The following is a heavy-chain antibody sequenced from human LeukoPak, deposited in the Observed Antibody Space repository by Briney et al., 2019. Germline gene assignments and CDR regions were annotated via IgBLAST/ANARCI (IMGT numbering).Heavy chain of an antibody. CDR1: GGSITSGNYY. D-gene: IGHD6-13*01. Sequence: SETLSLTCTVSGGSITSGNYYWSWIRQAPGRGLEWIGYIYHSGDTYSNPSLKGRATVSMDRSKNHFSPNLSSVTAADTAVYYCARLIAADPQLDCWGQGTLVTVSS. CDR2: IYHSGDT. J-gene: IGHJ4*02. CDR3: ARLIAADPQLDC. V-gene: IGHV4-30-2*01.